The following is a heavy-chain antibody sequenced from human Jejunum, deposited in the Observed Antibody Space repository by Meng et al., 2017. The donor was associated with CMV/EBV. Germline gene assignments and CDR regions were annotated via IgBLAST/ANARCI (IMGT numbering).Heavy chain of an antibody. CDR3: ARGLWSGFDY. J-gene: IGHJ4*02. Sequence: SCISPVFAFSSWRVACVQLAPGLGLEWVGGSFKGDTHYAQKFESSVTMTTDTSTSTAYMGLTSLKFDDTAVYYCARGLWSGFDYWGQGTLVTVSS. CDR2: SFKGDT. D-gene: IGHD3-3*01. V-gene: IGHV1-18*01. CDR1: VFAFSSWR.